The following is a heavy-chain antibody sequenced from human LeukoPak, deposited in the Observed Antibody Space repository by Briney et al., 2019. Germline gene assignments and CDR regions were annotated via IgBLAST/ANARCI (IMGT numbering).Heavy chain of an antibody. CDR1: GYNFAGYY. CDR2: INPRDGET. Sequence: GASVKVSCKASGYNFAGYYIHWVRQAPGQGLEWMGRINPRDGETNFAQKFQGRVTMTRDTSISTAYMELSKLRSDDTAVYYCARDLDGSPDYWGQGTLVTVSS. CDR3: ARDLDGSPDY. V-gene: IGHV1-2*06. D-gene: IGHD3-10*01. J-gene: IGHJ4*02.